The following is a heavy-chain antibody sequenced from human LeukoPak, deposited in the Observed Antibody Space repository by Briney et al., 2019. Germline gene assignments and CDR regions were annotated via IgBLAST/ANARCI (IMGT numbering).Heavy chain of an antibody. CDR2: VRDNGEN. V-gene: IGHV4-59*08. CDR1: GVSINTFY. D-gene: IGHD5-18*01. Sequence: SETLSLTCTVSGVSINTFYWSWIRQPPGKGLEWIAYVRDNGENNYNPSLKSRVAISLDTANNQTSLRLNFVTAADTAIYYCARQPANTAAFDVWGQGTMVTVSS. J-gene: IGHJ3*01. CDR3: ARQPANTAAFDV.